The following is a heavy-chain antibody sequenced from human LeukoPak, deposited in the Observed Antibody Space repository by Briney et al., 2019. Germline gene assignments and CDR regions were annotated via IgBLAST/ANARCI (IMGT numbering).Heavy chain of an antibody. CDR3: ARAYYDSKTPRA. CDR1: GGSFSGYY. D-gene: IGHD3-22*01. J-gene: IGHJ3*01. CDR2: INHSGST. Sequence: SETLSLTCAVYGGSFSGYYWGWIRQPPGKGLEWIGEINHSGSTNYNPSLKSRVTISVDTSKNQFSLKLSSVTAADTAVYYCARAYYDSKTPRAWGQGTMVTVSS. V-gene: IGHV4-34*01.